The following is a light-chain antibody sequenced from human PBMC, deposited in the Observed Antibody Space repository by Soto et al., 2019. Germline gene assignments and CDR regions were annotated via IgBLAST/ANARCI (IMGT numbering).Light chain of an antibody. CDR1: RRVFFPSNDKSF. V-gene: IGKV4-1*01. Sequence: DIVMTQSPDSLAVSLGERATINCRSSRRVFFPSNDKSFVAWYQQKPGQSPKLLINWASTRAPGVPHRFSGSGSGREFSLNIHCLPAEDVATYYCQEFFYFPTFGEGTKVVL. J-gene: IGKJ4*02. CDR3: QEFFYFPT. CDR2: WAS.